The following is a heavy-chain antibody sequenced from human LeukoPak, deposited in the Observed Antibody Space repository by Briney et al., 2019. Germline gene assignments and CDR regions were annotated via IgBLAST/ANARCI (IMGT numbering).Heavy chain of an antibody. CDR3: ARRADYRGRYYGMDV. V-gene: IGHV1-2*02. Sequence: ASVRVSCKASGYTFTDYYIHWVRHAPGHGLEWMGWINTNSGGTNSPQKFQGRVTVTRDTSISTAYVELSSLTSDDTAVYYCARRADYRGRYYGMDVWGQGTTVTVSS. J-gene: IGHJ6*02. D-gene: IGHD4-23*01. CDR1: GYTFTDYY. CDR2: INTNSGGT.